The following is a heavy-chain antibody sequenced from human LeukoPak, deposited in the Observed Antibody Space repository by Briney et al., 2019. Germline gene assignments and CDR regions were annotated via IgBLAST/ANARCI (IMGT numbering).Heavy chain of an antibody. V-gene: IGHV3-33*01. D-gene: IGHD2-2*01. CDR3: VLVVVPAAVWHFDL. Sequence: GGSLRLSCAASGFIFTHYGFHWVRQAPGKGPEWVAVIGVDGTMKYYAESVKGRFTISRDNSRNTLYLQMNSLRTEDTAVYYCVLVVVPAAVWHFDLWGRGTLVTVSS. CDR1: GFIFTHYG. CDR2: IGVDGTMK. J-gene: IGHJ2*01.